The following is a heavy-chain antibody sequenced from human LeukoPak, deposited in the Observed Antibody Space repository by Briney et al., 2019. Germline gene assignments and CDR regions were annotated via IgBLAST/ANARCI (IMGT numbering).Heavy chain of an antibody. V-gene: IGHV3-23*01. Sequence: PGGSLRLSCAASGFTFSTYSMIWVRQAPGKGLEWVSGIYGSGHDTFYADSVKGRFTISKDSSRNTLYLQMNSLRAEDTATYYCAKDPTPTPYYFDSYWGQGTLVTVSS. CDR3: AKDPTPTPYYFDSY. D-gene: IGHD3-22*01. CDR2: IYGSGHDT. J-gene: IGHJ4*02. CDR1: GFTFSTYS.